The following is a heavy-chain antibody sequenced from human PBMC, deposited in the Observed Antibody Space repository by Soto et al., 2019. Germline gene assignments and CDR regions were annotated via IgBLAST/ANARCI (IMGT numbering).Heavy chain of an antibody. CDR3: ARDPNFSLTYHYYGMDV. V-gene: IGHV1-46*01. J-gene: IGHJ6*02. CDR2: INPNTGST. CDR1: GYTFTSYY. Sequence: QVQQVQSGAEVKKPGASVKISCKASGYTFTSYYLHWVRQAPGQGLDWMGIINPNTGSTSSAQNFRGRISVTRDTSTSTVYMELYSLRSEDTAVYYCARDPNFSLTYHYYGMDVWGQGTTVTVSS.